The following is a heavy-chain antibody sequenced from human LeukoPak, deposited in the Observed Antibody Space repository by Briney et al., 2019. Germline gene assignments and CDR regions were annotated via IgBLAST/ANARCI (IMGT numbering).Heavy chain of an antibody. J-gene: IGHJ6*02. Sequence: ASVNVSCKASGYAFTSYDINWVRQATGQGREWMGWMNPNSGNTGYAQKFQGRVTMTRNTSISTAYMELSSLRSEDTAVYYCARDRYYRGSGSYERYYYYYGMDVWGQGTTVTVSS. D-gene: IGHD3-10*01. CDR3: ARDRYYRGSGSYERYYYYYGMDV. CDR1: GYAFTSYD. CDR2: MNPNSGNT. V-gene: IGHV1-8*01.